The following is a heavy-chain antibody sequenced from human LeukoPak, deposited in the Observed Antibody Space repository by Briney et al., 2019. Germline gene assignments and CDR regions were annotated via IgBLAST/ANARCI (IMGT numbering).Heavy chain of an antibody. CDR3: ARTTVKYYFDY. CDR2: IKQDGSEK. D-gene: IGHD4-17*01. V-gene: IGHV3-7*01. J-gene: IGHJ4*02. Sequence: GGSLRLSCAASGFTFSSYWMSWVRQAPGKGLEWVANIKQDGSEKYYVDSVKGRFTISRDNSKNALYLQMNSLRAEDTAVYYCARTTVKYYFDYWGQGTLVTVSS. CDR1: GFTFSSYW.